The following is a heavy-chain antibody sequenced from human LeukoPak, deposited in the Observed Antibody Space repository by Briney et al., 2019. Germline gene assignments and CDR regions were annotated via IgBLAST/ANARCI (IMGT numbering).Heavy chain of an antibody. CDR1: GFTFSSYW. V-gene: IGHV3-7*01. CDR3: ARVQLERVPDY. D-gene: IGHD1-1*01. Sequence: PGGSLRLSCAASGFTFSSYWMSWVRQAPGKGLEWVANIKQDGSEKYYVDSVKGRFTISRDNAKNSLYLQMNSLRAENTAVYYCARVQLERVPDYWGQGTLVTVSS. J-gene: IGHJ4*02. CDR2: IKQDGSEK.